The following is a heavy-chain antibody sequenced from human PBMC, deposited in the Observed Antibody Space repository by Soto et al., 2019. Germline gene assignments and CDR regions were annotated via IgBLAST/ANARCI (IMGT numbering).Heavy chain of an antibody. D-gene: IGHD3-3*01. CDR2: IKQDGIEK. J-gene: IGHJ6*02. CDR1: RFTISRYW. V-gene: IGHV3-7*01. CDR3: ARGVGTIFGVVSYYYYGMDV. Sequence: GGALRHSCAAARFTISRYWGSWVREAPGKGLEWVANIKQDGIEKYYVDSVMRRFAISRDNAKNSLYLQMNRLTAADTAVYYCARGVGTIFGVVSYYYYGMDVWGQGTTVTVSS.